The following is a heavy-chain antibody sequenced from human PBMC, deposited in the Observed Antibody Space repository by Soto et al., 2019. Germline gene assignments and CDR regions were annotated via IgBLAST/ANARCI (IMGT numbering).Heavy chain of an antibody. CDR2: LTHSGSLI. V-gene: IGHV3-11*01. J-gene: IGHJ4*02. CDR3: ARLAVAGTHYFDN. Sequence: QVQLVESGGGLVKPGGSLRLSCAASGFSFSDYYMSWIRQAPGKGLECVSYLTHSGSLIHYADSVTGRFTISRDNTKNSLYLQTNSLRAEDTAVYYCARLAVAGTHYFDNWGQGTLVTVSS. CDR1: GFSFSDYY. D-gene: IGHD6-19*01.